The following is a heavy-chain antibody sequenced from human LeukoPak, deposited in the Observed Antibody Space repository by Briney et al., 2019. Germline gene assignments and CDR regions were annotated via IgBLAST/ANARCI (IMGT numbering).Heavy chain of an antibody. V-gene: IGHV1-18*01. CDR1: GYTFTTNG. CDR2: ISTYNGNT. CDR3: VMPIFGVAYYFDY. D-gene: IGHD3-3*01. J-gene: IGHJ4*02. Sequence: ASVKVSCKASGYTFTTNGISWVRQAPGQGLEWMGWISTYNGNTNYAQKLQGRVTMTTDTSARTAYMELRSLRSDDTAVYYCVMPIFGVAYYFDYWGQGTLVTVSS.